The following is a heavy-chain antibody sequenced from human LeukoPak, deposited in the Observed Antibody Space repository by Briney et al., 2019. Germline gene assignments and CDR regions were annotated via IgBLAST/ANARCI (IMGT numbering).Heavy chain of an antibody. J-gene: IGHJ4*02. D-gene: IGHD6-13*01. V-gene: IGHV3-23*01. Sequence: PGGSLRLSCAASGFAFSSYAVTWVRQAPGKGLEWVSAITGSDDRTKYADSVKGRFTISRDTSKNTVYLQMNSLRAEDTATYCCAESSSLSRGFLDFWGQGTQVTVSS. CDR2: ITGSDDRT. CDR3: AESSSLSRGFLDF. CDR1: GFAFSSYA.